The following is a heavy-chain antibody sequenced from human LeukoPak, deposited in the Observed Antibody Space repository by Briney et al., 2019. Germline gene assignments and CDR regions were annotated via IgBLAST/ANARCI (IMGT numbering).Heavy chain of an antibody. CDR1: GGSISSHY. J-gene: IGHJ6*03. D-gene: IGHD2-15*01. CDR3: GRDALVGYFSYYYMDV. V-gene: IGHV4-59*11. CDR2: ISNSGST. Sequence: SETLSLTCTVSGGSISSHYWTWIRQSPVKGLEWIGDISNSGSTSYNPSLKSRVTISIDTSKNQFSLKLSSVTAADTAVYYCGRDALVGYFSYYYMDVWSKGTTVTVSS.